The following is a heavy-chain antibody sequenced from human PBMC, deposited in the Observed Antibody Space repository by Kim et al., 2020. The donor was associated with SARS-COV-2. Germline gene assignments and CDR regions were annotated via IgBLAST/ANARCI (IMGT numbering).Heavy chain of an antibody. D-gene: IGHD3-22*01. J-gene: IGHJ6*01. Sequence: GGSLRLSCAASGFTFSSYGMHWVRQAPGKGLEWVAVISYDGSNKYYADSVKGRFTISRYNSKNTLYLQMNSLRAEDTAVYYCAKDLEGGEWLLLYYYGM. CDR2: ISYDGSNK. CDR1: GFTFSSYG. V-gene: IGHV3-30*18. CDR3: AKDLEGGEWLLLYYYGM.